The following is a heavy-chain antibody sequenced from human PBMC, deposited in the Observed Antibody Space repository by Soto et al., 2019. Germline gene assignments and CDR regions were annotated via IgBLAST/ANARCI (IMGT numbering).Heavy chain of an antibody. V-gene: IGHV4-39*07. D-gene: IGHD2-8*01. CDR2: LYYSGST. Sequence: SETLSLTCTVSGGSISSSSYYWGWIRQPPGKGLEWIGGLYYSGSTTYNPSLQNRVTISVDNSKNHLSLTLTSVTAADTAVYYCARCLHCSNGGRFDPWGQGALVTVSS. J-gene: IGHJ5*02. CDR3: ARCLHCSNGGRFDP. CDR1: GGSISSSSYY.